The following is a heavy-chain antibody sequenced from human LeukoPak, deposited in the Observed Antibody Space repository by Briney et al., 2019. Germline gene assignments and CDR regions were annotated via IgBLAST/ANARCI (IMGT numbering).Heavy chain of an antibody. J-gene: IGHJ4*02. CDR3: ARITVSGPLGY. CDR1: SSYG. V-gene: IGHV4-39*01. Sequence: SSYGMHWVRQPPGKGLEWIGSIYYSGSTYYNPSLKSRVTISVDTSKNQFSLKLSSVTAADTAVYYCARITVSGPLGYWGQGTLVTVSS. D-gene: IGHD1-26*01. CDR2: IYYSGST.